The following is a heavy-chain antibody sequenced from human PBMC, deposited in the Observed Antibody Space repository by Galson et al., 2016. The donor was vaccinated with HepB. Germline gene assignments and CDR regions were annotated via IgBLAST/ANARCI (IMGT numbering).Heavy chain of an antibody. CDR3: AILGMYYRDTSDYFTEDF. Sequence: LRLSCAASGFTSSNYDMSWVRQAPGKGLQWVSVVRASGNGGSTHYADSVKGRFTISRDTSKNTLYLQMNSLRAEDTAVYYCAILGMYYRDTSDYFTEDFWGQGTLVTVSS. D-gene: IGHD3-22*01. J-gene: IGHJ4*02. CDR2: VRASGNGGST. CDR1: GFTSSNYD. V-gene: IGHV3-23*01.